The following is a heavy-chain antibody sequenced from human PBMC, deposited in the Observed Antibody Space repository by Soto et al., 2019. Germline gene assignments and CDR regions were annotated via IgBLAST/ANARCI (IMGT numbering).Heavy chain of an antibody. D-gene: IGHD6-13*01. CDR2: IYYSGST. Sequence: RSLTCTVSGGPVGSGAYYWSWIRQPPGKGLEWIGYIYYSGSTNYNPSLESRVTISVDTSKNQFSLKLSSVTAADTAVYYCARWAAGTGNYYYYYDMDVWGQGTTVTVSS. CDR3: ARWAAGTGNYYYYYDMDV. J-gene: IGHJ6*02. V-gene: IGHV4-61*08. CDR1: GGPVGSGAYY.